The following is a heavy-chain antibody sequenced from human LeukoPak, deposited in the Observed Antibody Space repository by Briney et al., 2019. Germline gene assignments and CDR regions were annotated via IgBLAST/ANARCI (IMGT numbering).Heavy chain of an antibody. CDR1: GFPFSSYE. CDR3: ARDAYGDHDY. Sequence: GGSLDLSGAASGFPFSSYEMNGVGQAPGKGLEWVSYISSSGSTIYYADSVKGRFTISRDNAKNSLYLQMNSLRAEDTAVYYCARDAYGDHDYWGEGTLVTVSS. J-gene: IGHJ4*02. CDR2: ISSSGSTI. D-gene: IGHD4-17*01. V-gene: IGHV3-48*03.